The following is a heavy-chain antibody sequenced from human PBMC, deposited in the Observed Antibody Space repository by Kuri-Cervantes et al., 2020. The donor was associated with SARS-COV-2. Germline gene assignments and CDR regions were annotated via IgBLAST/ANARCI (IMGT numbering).Heavy chain of an antibody. CDR2: IYYSGST. Sequence: GSLRLSCTVSCYSISSGYYWGWIRQPPGKGLEWIGYIYYSGSTNYNPSLKSRVTISVDKSKNQFSLKLSSVTAEDTAVYYCAAIWSGSYYYYMDVWGKGTTVTVSS. J-gene: IGHJ6*03. V-gene: IGHV4-61*05. CDR3: AAIWSGSYYYYMDV. D-gene: IGHD3-3*01. CDR1: CYSISSGYY.